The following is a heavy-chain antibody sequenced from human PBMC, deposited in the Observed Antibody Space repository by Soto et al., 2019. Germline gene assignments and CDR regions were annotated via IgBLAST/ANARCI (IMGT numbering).Heavy chain of an antibody. CDR3: ASGSGYCTNTSCSAEYFHP. Sequence: QVQLQESGPGLVKPSQTLSLTCTVSGGSISSGGYYWSWIRQHPRKGLEWIGYIYHSGSTYYNPYLTSRLTMSVETSKNQSCLKLTYVTDAVTAVYYCASGSGYCTNTSCSAEYFHPWGQGTLVTVSS. V-gene: IGHV4-31*03. CDR2: IYHSGST. J-gene: IGHJ1*01. CDR1: GGSISSGGYY. D-gene: IGHD2-2*03.